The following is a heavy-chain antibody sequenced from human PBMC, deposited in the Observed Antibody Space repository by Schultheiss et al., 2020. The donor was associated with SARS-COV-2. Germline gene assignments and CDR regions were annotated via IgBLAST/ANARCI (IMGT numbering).Heavy chain of an antibody. Sequence: SQTLSLTCTVSGGSISSNYWSWIRQPPGKGLEWIGEIDHTGSSNYNPSLKSRVTLSVETSKNQISLKLSSLTAADTAVYYCARGRYHDILTGIYYYGMDVWGQGTTVTVSS. V-gene: IGHV4-34*01. CDR2: IDHTGSS. CDR1: GGSISSNY. D-gene: IGHD3-9*01. CDR3: ARGRYHDILTGIYYYGMDV. J-gene: IGHJ6*02.